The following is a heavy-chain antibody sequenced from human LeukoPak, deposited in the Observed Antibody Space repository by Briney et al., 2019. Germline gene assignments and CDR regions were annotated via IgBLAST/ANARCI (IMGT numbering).Heavy chain of an antibody. CDR2: IKQDGSEK. Sequence: GGSLRLSCAASGFTFSSYWMSWVRQAPGKGLEWVANIKQDGSEKYYVDSVKGRFTISRDNAKNSLYLQMNSLRAEDTAVYYCARDSYYDFWSGYYAFYFDYWGQGTLVTVSS. CDR3: ARDSYYDFWSGYYAFYFDY. D-gene: IGHD3-3*01. V-gene: IGHV3-7*03. CDR1: GFTFSSYW. J-gene: IGHJ4*02.